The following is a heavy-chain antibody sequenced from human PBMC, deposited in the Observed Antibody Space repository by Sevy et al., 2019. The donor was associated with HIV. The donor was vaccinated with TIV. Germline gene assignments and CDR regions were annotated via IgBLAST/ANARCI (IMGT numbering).Heavy chain of an antibody. Sequence: SETLSLTCTVSGGSISSYYWSWIRQPPGKGLEWIGYIYYSGSTNYNPSLKSRVTISVDTSKNQFSLKLSSVTAADMAVYYCARGAAAAGQFDYWGQGTLVTVSS. V-gene: IGHV4-59*01. CDR3: ARGAAAAGQFDY. J-gene: IGHJ4*02. D-gene: IGHD6-13*01. CDR1: GGSISSYY. CDR2: IYYSGST.